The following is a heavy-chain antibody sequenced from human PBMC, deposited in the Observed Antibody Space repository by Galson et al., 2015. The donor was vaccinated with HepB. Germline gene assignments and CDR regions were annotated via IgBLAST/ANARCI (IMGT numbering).Heavy chain of an antibody. D-gene: IGHD2-21*01. Sequence: SLRLSCAASGFTFSSYWMSWVRRAPGKGLEWVANIKQDGSEKYYVDSVKGRFTISRDNAKNSLYLQMNSLRAEDTAVYYCARVGHGDCFDYWGQGTLVTVSS. CDR2: IKQDGSEK. V-gene: IGHV3-7*01. CDR3: ARVGHGDCFDY. J-gene: IGHJ4*02. CDR1: GFTFSSYW.